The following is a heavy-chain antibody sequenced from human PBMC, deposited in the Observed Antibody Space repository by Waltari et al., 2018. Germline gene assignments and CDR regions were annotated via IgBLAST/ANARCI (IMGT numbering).Heavy chain of an antibody. D-gene: IGHD2-2*01. V-gene: IGHV1-2*02. J-gene: IGHJ1*01. Sequence: QVQLVKSGAEVKKPGASVKVSCKAYGYPFTGYYLHRVRQAPGQGLEWMGWVNPNSGGTDYEQKFQGRVTMTRDTSINTAYMELRTLRTDDTAVYYCARDSSSVVDEYFHYWGQGTPVTVSS. CDR1: GYPFTGYY. CDR2: VNPNSGGT. CDR3: ARDSSSVVDEYFHY.